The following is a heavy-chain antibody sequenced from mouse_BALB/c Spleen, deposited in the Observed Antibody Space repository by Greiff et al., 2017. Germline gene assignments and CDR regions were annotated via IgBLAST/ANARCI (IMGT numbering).Heavy chain of an antibody. D-gene: IGHD2-14*01. CDR2: IYPGGGYT. V-gene: IGHV1-63*02. Sequence: QVQLQQSGAELVRPGTSVKISCKASGYTFTNYWLGWVKQRPGHGLEWIGDIYPGGGYTNYNEKFKGKATLTADTSSSTAYMQLSSLTSEDSAVYFCDRSVHYYAMDYWGQGTSVTVSA. J-gene: IGHJ4*01. CDR1: GYTFTNYW. CDR3: DRSVHYYAMDY.